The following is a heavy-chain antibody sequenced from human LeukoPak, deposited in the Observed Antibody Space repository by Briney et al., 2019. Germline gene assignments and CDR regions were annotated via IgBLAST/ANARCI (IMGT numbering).Heavy chain of an antibody. CDR2: IKQDGSEK. J-gene: IGHJ4*02. CDR1: GFTFSSYW. D-gene: IGHD4-17*01. CDR3: ARVHYGDYPDY. Sequence: GGSLRLSCAASGFTFSSYWMSWVRQAPGKGLEWVANIKQDGSEKYYVDSVKGRFTISRGNAKNSLYLQMNSLRAEDTAVYYCARVHYGDYPDYWGQGTLVTVSS. V-gene: IGHV3-7*01.